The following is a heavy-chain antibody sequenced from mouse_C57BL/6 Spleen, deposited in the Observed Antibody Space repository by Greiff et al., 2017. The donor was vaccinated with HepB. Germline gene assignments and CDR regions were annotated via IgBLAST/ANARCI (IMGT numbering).Heavy chain of an antibody. CDR1: GFTFSDYG. V-gene: IGHV5-17*01. CDR3: ARDYYGSSYVGAY. D-gene: IGHD1-1*01. CDR2: ISSGSSTI. J-gene: IGHJ3*01. Sequence: DVHLVESGGGLVKPGGSLKLSCAASGFTFSDYGMHWVRQAPEKGLEWVAYISSGSSTIYYADTVKGRFTISRDNAKNTLFLQMTSLRSEDTAMYYCARDYYGSSYVGAYWGQGTLVTVSA.